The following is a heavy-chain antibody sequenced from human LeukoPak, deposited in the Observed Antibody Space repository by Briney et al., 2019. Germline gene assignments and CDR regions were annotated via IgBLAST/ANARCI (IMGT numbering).Heavy chain of an antibody. V-gene: IGHV3-7*01. D-gene: IGHD2/OR15-2a*01. CDR1: GFTFSAYG. CDR2: IKQNGSGK. J-gene: IGHJ4*02. CDR3: ARCKSSPY. Sequence: GGSLRLSCAASGFTFSAYGMTWVRQAPGKGLEWVANIKQNGSGKYYVDSVKCRFTISRDNAKNSLYLQMNSLRAENTAVYCCARCKSSPYWGQGTLVTVSS.